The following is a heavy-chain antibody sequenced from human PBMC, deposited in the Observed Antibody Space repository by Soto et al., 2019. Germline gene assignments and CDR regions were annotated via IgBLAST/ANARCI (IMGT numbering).Heavy chain of an antibody. CDR1: GGPLISYA. J-gene: IGHJ6*02. Sequence: VKVANTASGGPLISYAISWVRQAPGQGLEWMGGIIPIFGTANYAQKFQGRVTITADESTSTAYMELSSLRSEGTAVYYCARVYYGSSGHPPGLYGMDVWGQGTTVTFSS. V-gene: IGHV1-69*01. D-gene: IGHD3-10*01. CDR3: ARVYYGSSGHPPGLYGMDV. CDR2: IIPIFGTA.